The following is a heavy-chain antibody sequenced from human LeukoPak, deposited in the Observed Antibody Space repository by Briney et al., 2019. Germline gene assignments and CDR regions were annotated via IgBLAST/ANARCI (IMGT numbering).Heavy chain of an antibody. CDR1: GGTFSSSA. J-gene: IGHJ6*02. CDR3: ARDAGYSYGAYYYYGMDV. Sequence: GASVKVSCKASGGTFSSSAITWVRQAPGQGLEWMGGIIPLFGTANYAQKFQGRVTITADESTNTAYMEQSGLRSEDTAVYYCARDAGYSYGAYYYYGMDVWGQGTTVTVSS. CDR2: IIPLFGTA. D-gene: IGHD5-18*01. V-gene: IGHV1-69*13.